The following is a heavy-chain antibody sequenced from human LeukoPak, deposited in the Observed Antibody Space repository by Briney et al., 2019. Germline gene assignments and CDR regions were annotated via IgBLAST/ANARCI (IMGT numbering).Heavy chain of an antibody. CDR3: ARGSTFDYSNYLDY. D-gene: IGHD4-11*01. CDR1: GGSISSSSYY. Sequence: SETLSLTCTVSGGSISSSSYYWGWIRQPPGKGLEWIGSIYYSGSTYYNPSLKSRVTISVDTSKNQFSLKLSSVTAADTAVYYCARGSTFDYSNYLDYWGQGTLVTVSS. V-gene: IGHV4-39*07. CDR2: IYYSGST. J-gene: IGHJ4*02.